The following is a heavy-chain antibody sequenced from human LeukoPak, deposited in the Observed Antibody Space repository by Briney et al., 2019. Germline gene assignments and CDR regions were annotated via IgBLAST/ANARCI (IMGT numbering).Heavy chain of an antibody. J-gene: IGHJ5*02. CDR1: GDTFSSDA. CDR3: ARGFRDPEVLGDWFDP. Sequence: GASVKVSCKASGDTFSSDAISWVRQAPGQGLEWMGRIIPILGIANYAQKFQGRVTITADKSTSTAYMELSSLRSEDTAVYYCARGFRDPEVLGDWFDPWGQGTLVTVSS. D-gene: IGHD3-16*01. CDR2: IIPILGIA. V-gene: IGHV1-69*04.